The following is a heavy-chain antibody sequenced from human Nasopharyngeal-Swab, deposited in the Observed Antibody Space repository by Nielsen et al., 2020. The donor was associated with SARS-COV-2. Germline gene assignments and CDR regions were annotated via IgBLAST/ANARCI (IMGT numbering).Heavy chain of an antibody. CDR1: GGSISSSSYC. CDR2: IYYSGST. V-gene: IGHV4-39*07. CDR3: ARGASEVVVIVWFDP. Sequence: GSLRLSCTVSGGSISSSSYCWGWIRQPPGKGLEWIGSIYYSGSTYYNPSLKSRVTISVDTSKNQFSLKLSSVTAADTAVYYCARGASEVVVIVWFDPWGQGTLVTVSS. J-gene: IGHJ5*02. D-gene: IGHD3-22*01.